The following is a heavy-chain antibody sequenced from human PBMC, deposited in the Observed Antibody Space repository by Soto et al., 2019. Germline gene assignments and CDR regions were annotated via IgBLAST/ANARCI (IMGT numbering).Heavy chain of an antibody. V-gene: IGHV5-51*01. CDR2: IYPGDSDA. Sequence: GESLKISCKGSGYSFTSYWIGWVRQMPGKGLEWMGIIYPGDSDARYSPSFQGQVTISADKSISTAYLQWSSLKASDTAMYYCARTAAAGKYYYGMDVWGQGTTVTVSS. J-gene: IGHJ6*02. D-gene: IGHD6-13*01. CDR3: ARTAAAGKYYYGMDV. CDR1: GYSFTSYW.